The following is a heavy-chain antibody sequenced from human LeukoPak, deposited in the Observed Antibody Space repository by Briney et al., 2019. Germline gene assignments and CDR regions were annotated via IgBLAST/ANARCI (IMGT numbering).Heavy chain of an antibody. Sequence: NPSETLSLTCTVSGGSISSYYWSWIRQPAGKGLEWIGRIYYSGSTNYNPSLKSRVTISVDTSKNQFSLKLSTVTAADTAVYYCARAGVAADPRFDPWGQGTLVTVSS. D-gene: IGHD6-13*01. CDR1: GGSISSYY. J-gene: IGHJ5*02. CDR2: IYYSGST. CDR3: ARAGVAADPRFDP. V-gene: IGHV4-4*07.